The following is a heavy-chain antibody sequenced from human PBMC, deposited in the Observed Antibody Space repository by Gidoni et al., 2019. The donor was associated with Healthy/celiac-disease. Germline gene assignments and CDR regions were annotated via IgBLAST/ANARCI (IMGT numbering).Heavy chain of an antibody. V-gene: IGHV3-33*01. CDR3: ARDHQWLRSSYFDY. D-gene: IGHD5-12*01. CDR1: GFTFSSYG. Sequence: QVQLVESGGGVVQPGRSLRLSCAASGFTFSSYGMHWVRQAPGKGLEWVAVIWYDGSNKYYADSVKGRFTISRDNSKNTLYLQMNSLRAEDTAVYYCARDHQWLRSSYFDYWGQGTLVTVSS. J-gene: IGHJ4*02. CDR2: IWYDGSNK.